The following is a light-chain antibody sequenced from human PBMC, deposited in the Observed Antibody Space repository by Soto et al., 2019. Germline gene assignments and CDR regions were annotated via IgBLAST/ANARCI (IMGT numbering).Light chain of an antibody. CDR1: QSISSW. J-gene: IGKJ1*01. Sequence: DIQMTQSPSTLSASVGDRVTITCRASQSISSWLAWYQQKPGKAPKLLIYDASCLESGVPSRFSGSGSGSEFTLSISRLQADDFATYYCQHYNSYWTFGQGTKVEIK. CDR3: QHYNSYWT. CDR2: DAS. V-gene: IGKV1-5*01.